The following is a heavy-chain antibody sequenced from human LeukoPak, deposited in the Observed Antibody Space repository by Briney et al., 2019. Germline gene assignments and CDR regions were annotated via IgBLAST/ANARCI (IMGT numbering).Heavy chain of an antibody. CDR2: MNPNSGNT. J-gene: IGHJ4*02. D-gene: IGHD6-13*01. V-gene: IGHV1-8*01. CDR3: ARAQGAGNYFDY. Sequence: ASVKVSCKASGYTFTSYDINWVRQATGQGLEWMGWMNPNSGNTVYAQKFQGRVTMTRNTSISTAYMELSSLRSEDTAVYYCARAQGAGNYFDYWGQGTLVTVSS. CDR1: GYTFTSYD.